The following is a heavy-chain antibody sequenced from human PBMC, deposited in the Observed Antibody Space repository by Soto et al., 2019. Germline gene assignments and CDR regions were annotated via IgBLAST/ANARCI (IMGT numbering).Heavy chain of an antibody. CDR2: IYYSGST. V-gene: IGHV4-61*01. D-gene: IGHD3-9*01. CDR1: GGSVSSGSYY. J-gene: IGHJ5*02. Sequence: PSETLSLTCSVSGGSVSSGSYYWSWIRQPPGKGLEWIGYIYYSGSTNYNPSLKSRVTISVDTSKNQFSLKLSSVTAADTAVYYCARERRGGYYDILTGYSGWFDPWGKGTLVTVSS. CDR3: ARERRGGYYDILTGYSGWFDP.